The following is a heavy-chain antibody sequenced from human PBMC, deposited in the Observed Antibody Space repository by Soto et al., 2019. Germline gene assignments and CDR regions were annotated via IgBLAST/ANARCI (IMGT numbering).Heavy chain of an antibody. CDR3: AGQTFTIAAASYGRSNWFDP. CDR2: IYFTGNT. J-gene: IGHJ5*02. Sequence: SETLSLTCSDSGGSITSSSHFWGWVRQPPGKGLEWIGTIYFTGNTYYTPSLQSRLTMSIDTSKNEFSLRLNSVTAADTAVYYCAGQTFTIAAASYGRSNWFDPWGPGTLVTVSS. CDR1: GGSITSSSHF. V-gene: IGHV4-39*01. D-gene: IGHD6-25*01.